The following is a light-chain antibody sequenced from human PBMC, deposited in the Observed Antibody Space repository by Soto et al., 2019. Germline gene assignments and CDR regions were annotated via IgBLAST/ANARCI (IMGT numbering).Light chain of an antibody. V-gene: IGLV2-11*01. CDR3: CSYAGSSSYV. Sequence: QSVLTQPRSVSGSPGQSVTISCTGTSSVIGGYNYVSWYQQHPGKAPKLMIYTVTKRPSGVPDRFSGSKSDNTASLTISWLQADDEADYYCCSYAGSSSYVFGTGTKVTXL. J-gene: IGLJ1*01. CDR2: TVT. CDR1: SSVIGGYNY.